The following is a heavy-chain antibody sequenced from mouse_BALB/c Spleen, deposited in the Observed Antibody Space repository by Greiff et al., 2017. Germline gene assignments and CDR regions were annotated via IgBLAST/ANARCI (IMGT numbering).Heavy chain of an antibody. V-gene: IGHV5-9-4*01. J-gene: IGHJ4*01. CDR3: ARRGLLIAMDY. Sequence: EVKLVESGGGLVKPGGSLKLSCAASGFTFSSYAMSWVRQSPEKRLEWVAEISSGGSYTYYPDTVTGRFTISRDNAKNTLYLEMSSLRSEDTAMYYCARRGLLIAMDYWGQGTSVTVSS. CDR2: ISSGGSYT. CDR1: GFTFSSYA. D-gene: IGHD2-3*01.